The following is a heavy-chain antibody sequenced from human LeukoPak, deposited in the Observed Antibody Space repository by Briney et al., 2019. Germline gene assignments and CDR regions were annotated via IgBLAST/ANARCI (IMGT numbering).Heavy chain of an antibody. J-gene: IGHJ6*02. CDR2: IYYSGST. CDR1: GGSISSYY. V-gene: IGHV4-59*08. Sequence: PSETLSLTCTVSGGSISSYYWSWIRQPPGKGLEWIGYIYYSGSTNYNPSLKSRVTISVDTSKNQFSLKLSSVTAADTAVYYCARHLRRAAAIVLPTHYYYYYGMDVWGQGTTVTVSS. D-gene: IGHD2-2*01. CDR3: ARHLRRAAAIVLPTHYYYYYGMDV.